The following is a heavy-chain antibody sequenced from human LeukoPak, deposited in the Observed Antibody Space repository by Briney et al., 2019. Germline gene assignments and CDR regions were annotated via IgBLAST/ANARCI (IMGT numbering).Heavy chain of an antibody. D-gene: IGHD2-2*01. Sequence: SETLSPTCAVYGGSFSGYYWSWIRQPAGKGLEWIGRIYTSGSTNYNPSLKSRVTMSVDTSKNQFSLKLSSVTAADTAVYYCARDSVPAAMSAGDWFDPWGQGTLVTVSS. V-gene: IGHV4-4*07. CDR1: GGSFSGYY. CDR2: IYTSGST. CDR3: ARDSVPAAMSAGDWFDP. J-gene: IGHJ5*02.